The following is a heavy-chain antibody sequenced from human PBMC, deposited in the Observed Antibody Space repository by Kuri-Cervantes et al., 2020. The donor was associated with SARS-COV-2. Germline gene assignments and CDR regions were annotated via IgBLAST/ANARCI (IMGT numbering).Heavy chain of an antibody. D-gene: IGHD6-13*01. CDR3: ARGGIAAAIDY. CDR1: GGSFSGGY. J-gene: IGHJ4*02. Sequence: ESLKISCALYGGSFSGGYWTWIRQPPGKGLEWIGEINHSGSTNYNPSLKSRVTISVDTSKNQFSLKLSSVTAADTAVYYCARGGIAAAIDYWGQGTLVTVSS. CDR2: INHSGST. V-gene: IGHV4-34*01.